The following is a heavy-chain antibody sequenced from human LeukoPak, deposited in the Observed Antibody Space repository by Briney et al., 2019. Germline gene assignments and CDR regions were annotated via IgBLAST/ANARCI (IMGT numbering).Heavy chain of an antibody. V-gene: IGHV3-21*01. Sequence: PGGSLRLSCAASGFTFSSHGMNWVRQAPGKGLEWVSGSSSIGGRTYYADSVKGRFTISRDNAKNSLYLQMNSLRAEDTAVYYCARGDDFWSGYYDDYWGQGTLVTVSS. D-gene: IGHD3-3*01. CDR3: ARGDDFWSGYYDDY. CDR1: GFTFSSHG. CDR2: SSSIGGRT. J-gene: IGHJ4*02.